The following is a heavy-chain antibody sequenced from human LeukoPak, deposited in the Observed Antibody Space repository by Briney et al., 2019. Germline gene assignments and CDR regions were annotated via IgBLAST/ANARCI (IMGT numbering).Heavy chain of an antibody. CDR1: GYTFINYG. V-gene: IGHV1-2*02. D-gene: IGHD3-3*01. J-gene: IGHJ4*02. CDR3: ARGHSDFGVLNPVDY. CDR2: IIPDSGDT. Sequence: ASVKVSCKASGYTFINYGISWVRQAPGQGLEWMGWIIPDSGDTHYAQKFQGRVTVTSDTSIRTAYMDLSRLRSDDTAVYYCARGHSDFGVLNPVDYWGQGTLVTVSS.